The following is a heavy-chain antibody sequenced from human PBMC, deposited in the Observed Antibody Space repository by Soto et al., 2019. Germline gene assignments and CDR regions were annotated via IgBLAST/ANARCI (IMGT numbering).Heavy chain of an antibody. V-gene: IGHV3-30*18. J-gene: IGHJ6*02. Sequence: GGSLRLSCAASGFTFSSYGMHWVRQAPGKGLEWVAVISYDGSNKYYADSVKGRFTISRDNSKNTLYLQMNSLRAEDTAVYYCAKPLYASRNNYYYYCGMDVWGQGTTVTVSS. CDR2: ISYDGSNK. D-gene: IGHD2-8*01. CDR1: GFTFSSYG. CDR3: AKPLYASRNNYYYYCGMDV.